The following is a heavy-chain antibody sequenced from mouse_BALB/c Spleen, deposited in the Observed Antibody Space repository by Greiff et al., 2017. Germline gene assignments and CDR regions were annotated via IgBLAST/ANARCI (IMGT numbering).Heavy chain of an antibody. Sequence: VHLVESGPGLVAPSQSLSITCTVSGFSLTSYGVHWVRQPPGKGLEWLGVIWAGGSTNYNSALMSRLSISKDNSKSQVFLKMNSLQTDDTAMYYCARGDGYYEGPFAYWGQGTLVTVSA. J-gene: IGHJ3*01. V-gene: IGHV2-9*02. CDR2: IWAGGST. D-gene: IGHD2-3*01. CDR3: ARGDGYYEGPFAY. CDR1: GFSLTSYG.